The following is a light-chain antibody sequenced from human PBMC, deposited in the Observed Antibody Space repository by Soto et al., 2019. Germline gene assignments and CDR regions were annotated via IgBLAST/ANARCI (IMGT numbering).Light chain of an antibody. CDR2: DAS. J-gene: IGKJ1*01. CDR1: QSIGVW. Sequence: DIQMTQSPSTLSSFVGDRVTITCRASQSIGVWLAWYQQKPGKAPKLLIYDASNLQTGVPSRFSGSGSGTEFTLIISGLQPDDSATYYCQQYTNTNDPWMFGQGTKVDIK. V-gene: IGKV1-5*01. CDR3: QQYTNTNDPWM.